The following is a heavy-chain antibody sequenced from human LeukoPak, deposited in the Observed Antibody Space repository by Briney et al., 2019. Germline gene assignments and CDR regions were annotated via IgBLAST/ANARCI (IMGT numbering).Heavy chain of an antibody. CDR3: ARALEVGMPGYYFDY. D-gene: IGHD2-21*01. Sequence: GGSLRLSCAASGFTFSSYSMNWVRQAPGKGLEWVSSISSSSSYIYYADSVKGRFTISRDNAKNSLYLQMNSLRAEDTAVYYCARALEVGMPGYYFDYWGQGTLVTVSS. CDR1: GFTFSSYS. CDR2: ISSSSSYI. V-gene: IGHV3-21*01. J-gene: IGHJ4*02.